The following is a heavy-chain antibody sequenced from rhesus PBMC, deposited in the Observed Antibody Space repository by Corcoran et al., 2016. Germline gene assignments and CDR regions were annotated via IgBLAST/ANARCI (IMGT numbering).Heavy chain of an antibody. Sequence: EVQLVESGGGLVQPGGSQRLSCAASGFTFSSYGMSWVRQDQGKGLEWVSYISHGGGNTYYSDSVNVRFTISRDNSTNTLSLHMNSLRADDTAVYYWAKRDTVTVSFDYWGQGVLVTVSS. D-gene: IGHD3-9*01. CDR1: GFTFSSYG. J-gene: IGHJ4*01. CDR2: ISHGGGNT. CDR3: AKRDTVTVSFDY. V-gene: IGHV3S5*01.